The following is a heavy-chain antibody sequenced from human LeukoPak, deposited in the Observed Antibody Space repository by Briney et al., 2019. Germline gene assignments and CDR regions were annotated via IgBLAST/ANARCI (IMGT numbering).Heavy chain of an antibody. V-gene: IGHV1-2*04. J-gene: IGHJ3*02. D-gene: IGHD4-17*01. CDR3: ARFDYGVAFDI. CDR1: GYTFTGYY. CDR2: INPNSGGT. Sequence: ASVKVSCKASGYTFTGYYMHWVRQVPGQGLEWMGWINPNSGGTNYAQKFQGWVTMTRDTSISTAYMELSRLRSDDTAVYYCARFDYGVAFDIWGQGTMVTVSS.